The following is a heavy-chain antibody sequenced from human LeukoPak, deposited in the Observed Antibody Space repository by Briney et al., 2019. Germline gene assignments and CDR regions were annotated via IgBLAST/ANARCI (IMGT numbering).Heavy chain of an antibody. CDR1: GFTFSSYS. V-gene: IGHV3-21*01. Sequence: GGSLRLSCAASGFTFSSYSMNWVRQAPGKGLEWVSSISSSSSYIYYADSVKGRFTISRDNAKNTLYLQMNSLRAEDTAVYYCARGPAGNRLYYFDYWGQGTLVTVSS. CDR3: ARGPAGNRLYYFDY. J-gene: IGHJ4*02. CDR2: ISSSSSYI. D-gene: IGHD1-14*01.